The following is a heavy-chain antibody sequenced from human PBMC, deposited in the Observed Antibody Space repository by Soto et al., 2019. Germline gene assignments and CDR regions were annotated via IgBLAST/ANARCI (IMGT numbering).Heavy chain of an antibody. V-gene: IGHV4-30-4*01. CDR2: IYYSGST. J-gene: IGHJ2*01. Sequence: QVQLQESGPGLAKPSQTLSLTCTVSGGSISSGDYYWSWIRKPPGKGLEWIGYIYYSGSTYYNPSLKRRVTLSGDTSKLQFFLHLSSVSAADTAVYYCGSAWAEYGGPSGNWYCDLWVRGTLVPVSS. D-gene: IGHD4-17*01. CDR1: GGSISSGDYY. CDR3: GSAWAEYGGPSGNWYCDL.